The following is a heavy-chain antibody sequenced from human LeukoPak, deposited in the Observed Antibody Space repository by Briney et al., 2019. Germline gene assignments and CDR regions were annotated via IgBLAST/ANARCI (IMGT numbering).Heavy chain of an antibody. J-gene: IGHJ5*02. CDR3: NTAYIDSRP. CDR1: GFTFTNAW. D-gene: IGHD6-6*01. V-gene: IGHV3-15*01. Sequence: GGSLRLSCAASGFTFTNAWMTWVRQAPGKGLERVGRIKSKTDGGTTDYAAPVKGRFIISRDDSKNTLYLQMNSLKPEDTAVYYCNTAYIDSRPWGQGTLVTVSS. CDR2: IKSKTDGGTT.